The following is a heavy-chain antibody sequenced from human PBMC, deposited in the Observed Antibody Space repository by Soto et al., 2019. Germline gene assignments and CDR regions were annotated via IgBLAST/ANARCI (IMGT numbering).Heavy chain of an antibody. CDR2: IIPIFGTA. CDR3: AREFRGVVPAARPPYYYYGMDV. CDR1: GGTFSSYA. Sequence: ASVKVSCTASGGTFSSYAISWVRQAPGQGLEWMGGIIPIFGTANYAQKFQGRVTITADESTSTAYMELSSLRSEDTAVYYCAREFRGVVPAARPPYYYYGMDVWGQGTTVTVSS. D-gene: IGHD2-2*01. V-gene: IGHV1-69*13. J-gene: IGHJ6*02.